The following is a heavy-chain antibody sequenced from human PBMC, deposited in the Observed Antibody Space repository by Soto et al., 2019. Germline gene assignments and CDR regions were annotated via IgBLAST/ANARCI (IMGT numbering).Heavy chain of an antibody. CDR2: ISYDGSNK. CDR1: GFTFSSYG. D-gene: IGHD2-15*01. J-gene: IGHJ1*01. V-gene: IGHV3-30*18. CDR3: AKVGVVVVAATDTAEYFQH. Sequence: QVQLVESGGGVVQPGRSLRLSCAASGFTFSSYGMHWVRQAPGKGLEWVAVISYDGSNKYYADSVKGRFTISRDNTKNTLYLQMNSLRAEDTAVYYFAKVGVVVVAATDTAEYFQHWGQGTLVTVSS.